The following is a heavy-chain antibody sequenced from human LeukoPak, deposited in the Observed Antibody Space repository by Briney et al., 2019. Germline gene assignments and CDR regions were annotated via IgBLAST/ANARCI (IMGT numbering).Heavy chain of an antibody. CDR2: ISYDGSKK. J-gene: IGHJ4*02. Sequence: GGSLRLSCAASGLTFSSYGMHWVRQAPGKGLEWVAVISYDGSKKYYADSVNGRFTISRDNSKNPLYLQMNSLRAEDTAVYYCATTPGGREEYYFDYWGQGTLVTVSS. CDR3: ATTPGGREEYYFDY. V-gene: IGHV3-30*03. D-gene: IGHD1-26*01. CDR1: GLTFSSYG.